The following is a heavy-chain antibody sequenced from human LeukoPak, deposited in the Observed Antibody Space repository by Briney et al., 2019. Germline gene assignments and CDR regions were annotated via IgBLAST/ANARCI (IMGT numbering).Heavy chain of an antibody. CDR1: GFIFSSYG. CDR3: ASSAANYYDSSGHLLDV. CDR2: IRYDGSNK. V-gene: IGHV3-30*02. D-gene: IGHD3-22*01. Sequence: GGSLRLSCAASGFIFSSYGMHWVRQAPGKGLEWVAFIRYDGSNKYYADSVKGRFTISRDNPKNTLYLQMNSLRAEDTAVYYCASSAANYYDSSGHLLDVWGKGTTVTISS. J-gene: IGHJ6*04.